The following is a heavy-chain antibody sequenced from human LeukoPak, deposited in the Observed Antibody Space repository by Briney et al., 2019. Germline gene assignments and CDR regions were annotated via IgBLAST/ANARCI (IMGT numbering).Heavy chain of an antibody. CDR1: GYSISSGYY. CDR2: IYHSGST. J-gene: IGHJ4*02. CDR3: ARDGSERIFGVGNSPYYFDY. Sequence: SETLSLTCAVSGYSISSGYYWGWIRQPPGKGLEWIGSIYHSGSTYYNPSLKSRVTISVDTSKNQFSLKLSSVTAADTAVYYCARDGSERIFGVGNSPYYFDYWGQGTLVPVSS. D-gene: IGHD3-3*01. V-gene: IGHV4-38-2*02.